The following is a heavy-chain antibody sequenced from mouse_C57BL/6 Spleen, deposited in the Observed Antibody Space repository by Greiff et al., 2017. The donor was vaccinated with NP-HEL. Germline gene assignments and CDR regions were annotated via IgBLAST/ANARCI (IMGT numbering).Heavy chain of an antibody. CDR2: INPNYGTT. J-gene: IGHJ4*01. Sequence: EVKLVESGPELVKPGASVKISCKASGYSFTDYNMNWVKQSNGKSLEWIGVINPNYGTTSYNQKFKGKATLTVDQSSSTAYMQLNSLTSEDSAVYYCASLTGTGYAMDYWGQGTSVTVSS. CDR1: GYSFTDYN. D-gene: IGHD4-1*01. CDR3: ASLTGTGYAMDY. V-gene: IGHV1-39*01.